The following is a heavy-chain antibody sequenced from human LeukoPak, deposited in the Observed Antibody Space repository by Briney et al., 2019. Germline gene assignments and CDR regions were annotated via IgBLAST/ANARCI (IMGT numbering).Heavy chain of an antibody. CDR1: GGSCSGYY. CDR2: IKHSGST. Sequence: SETLSLTCAVYGGSCSGYYWSWVRRPRGKGLEWIGEIKHSGSTNYNPSPKSRVTISVDTSKNQFSLKLSSVTAADTAVYYCAGFTYYDILTGHDAFDIWGQGTMVTVSS. D-gene: IGHD3-9*01. V-gene: IGHV4-34*01. J-gene: IGHJ3*02. CDR3: AGFTYYDILTGHDAFDI.